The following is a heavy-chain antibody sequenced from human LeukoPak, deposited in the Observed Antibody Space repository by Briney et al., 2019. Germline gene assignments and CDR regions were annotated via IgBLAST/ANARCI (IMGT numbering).Heavy chain of an antibody. Sequence: GGSLRLSCEASGFTLSSYAMNWVRQAPGKGLEWVAGMYDSGGTTSYAWYAGSVKGRFTISRDNFKNTLYLQMNSLRAENTAVYYCAKNREQWLVRPANFDYWGQGILVSVSS. D-gene: IGHD6-19*01. V-gene: IGHV3-23*01. J-gene: IGHJ4*02. CDR2: MYDSGGTTSYA. CDR3: AKNREQWLVRPANFDY. CDR1: GFTLSSYA.